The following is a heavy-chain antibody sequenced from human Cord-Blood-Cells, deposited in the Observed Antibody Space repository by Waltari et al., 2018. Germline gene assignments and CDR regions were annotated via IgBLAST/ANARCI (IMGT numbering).Heavy chain of an antibody. Sequence: QVQLVQSGAEVKKPGSSVKVSCKASGGTFSSYAISWVRQAPGQGLEWMGGIMRIFGTANYAQKFQGRVTITADESTGTAYMELRSLRSEDTAVYYWARGPQNDFYYYYGMDVWGQGTTVTVSS. CDR1: GGTFSSYA. J-gene: IGHJ6*02. V-gene: IGHV1-69*01. CDR3: ARGPQNDFYYYYGMDV. CDR2: IMRIFGTA. D-gene: IGHD2-21*02.